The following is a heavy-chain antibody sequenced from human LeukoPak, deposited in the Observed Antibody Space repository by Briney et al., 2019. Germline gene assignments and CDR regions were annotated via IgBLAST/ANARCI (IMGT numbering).Heavy chain of an antibody. CDR1: GFTFSSYS. D-gene: IGHD3-16*02. Sequence: PGGSLRLSCAASGFTFSSYSMNWVRQAPGKGLEWVSSISSSSSYIYYADSVKGRFTISRDNAKNSLYLQMNSLRAEDTAVYYCARDPLYMITFGGVIVDSDYWGQGTLVTVSS. CDR3: ARDPLYMITFGGVIVDSDY. V-gene: IGHV3-21*01. CDR2: ISSSSSYI. J-gene: IGHJ4*02.